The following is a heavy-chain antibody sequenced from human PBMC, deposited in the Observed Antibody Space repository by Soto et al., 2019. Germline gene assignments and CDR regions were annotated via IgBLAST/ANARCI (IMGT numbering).Heavy chain of an antibody. CDR3: ARDQSHDFWSGYYTHYYYGMDV. CDR2: IYYSGST. J-gene: IGHJ6*02. D-gene: IGHD3-3*01. V-gene: IGHV4-61*01. Sequence: QVQLQESGPGLVKPSETLSLTCTVSGGSVSSGSYYWSWIRQPPGKGLEWIGYIYYSGSTNYNPSLKSRVTISVDTSKNQFSLKLSSVTAADTAVYYCARDQSHDFWSGYYTHYYYGMDVWGQGTTVTVSS. CDR1: GGSVSSGSYY.